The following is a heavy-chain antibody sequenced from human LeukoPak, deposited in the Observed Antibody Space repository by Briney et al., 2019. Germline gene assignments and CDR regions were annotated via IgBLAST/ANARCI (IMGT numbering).Heavy chain of an antibody. Sequence: GGSLRLSCVASGFPFIDYSMNWVRQAPGKGLEWISYIWISSGNTKYADSVKGRFTISRDFAKNSLYLQMNSLRGEDTAVYYCARDRNCAFDNWGQGTLVTVSS. CDR3: ARDRNCAFDN. CDR1: GFPFIDYS. V-gene: IGHV3-11*06. J-gene: IGHJ4*02. CDR2: IWISSGNT. D-gene: IGHD1-1*01.